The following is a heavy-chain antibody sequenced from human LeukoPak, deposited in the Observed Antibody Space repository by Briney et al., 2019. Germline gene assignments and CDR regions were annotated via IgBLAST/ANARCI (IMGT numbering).Heavy chain of an antibody. CDR3: ATARGKTPYYYYMDV. V-gene: IGHV1-2*02. D-gene: IGHD4-23*01. J-gene: IGHJ6*03. CDR1: GGTFSIDS. CDR2: INPNSGGT. Sequence: ASVKVSCKASGGTFSIDSMGWVRQAPGQGLEWMGWINPNSGGTNYARKFQGRVTMTRDTSISTAYMELSRLRSDDTAVYYCATARGKTPYYYYMDVWGKGTTVTVSS.